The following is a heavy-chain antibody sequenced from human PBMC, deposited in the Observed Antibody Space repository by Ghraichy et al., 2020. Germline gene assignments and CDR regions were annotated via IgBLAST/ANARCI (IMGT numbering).Heavy chain of an antibody. CDR2: MNPNSGNT. CDR1: GYTFTSYD. V-gene: IGHV1-8*03. Sequence: ASVKVSCKASGYTFTSYDINWVRQATGRGLEWMGWMNPNSGNTGYAQKFQGRVTITRNTSISTAYMELSSLRSEDTAVYYCARAPAGATLYYFDYWGQGTLVTVSS. CDR3: ARAPAGATLYYFDY. J-gene: IGHJ4*02. D-gene: IGHD1-26*01.